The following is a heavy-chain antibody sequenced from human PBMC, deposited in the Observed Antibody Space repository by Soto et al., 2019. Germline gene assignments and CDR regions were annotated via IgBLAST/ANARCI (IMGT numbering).Heavy chain of an antibody. CDR1: GGTFSRYT. CDR2: ITPMFGTP. D-gene: IGHD3-22*01. Sequence: ASVKVSCKASGGTFSRYTITWVRQAPGQGLEWMGGITPMFGTPNYAQKFQGRVTITADESTSTAYMELSSLRSEDTAMYYCARDGTLYDSSAYYYLYWGQGTLVTVS. CDR3: ARDGTLYDSSAYYYLY. J-gene: IGHJ4*02. V-gene: IGHV1-69*13.